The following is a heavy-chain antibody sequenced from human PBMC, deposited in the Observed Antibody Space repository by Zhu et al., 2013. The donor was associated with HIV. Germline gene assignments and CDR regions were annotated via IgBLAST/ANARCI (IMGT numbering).Heavy chain of an antibody. CDR3: ARSASLYSSSSAIGY. CDR1: GFTFSSYE. D-gene: IGHD6-6*01. Sequence: EVQLVESGGGLVQPGGSLRLSCAASGFTFSSYEMNWVRQAPGKGLEWVSYISSSGSTIYYADSVKGRFTISRDNAKNSLYLQMNSLRAEDTAVYYCARSASLYSSSSAIGYWGQGTLVTVSS. J-gene: IGHJ4*02. V-gene: IGHV3-48*03. CDR2: ISSSGSTI.